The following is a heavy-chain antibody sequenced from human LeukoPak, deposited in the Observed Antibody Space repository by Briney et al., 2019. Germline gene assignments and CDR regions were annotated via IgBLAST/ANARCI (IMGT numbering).Heavy chain of an antibody. V-gene: IGHV3-23*01. CDR2: ISGSGGST. CDR3: AKDHRSDRRVRYFDC. Sequence: SGGSLRLSCAASGFTFSDYYMSWIRQAPGKGLEWVSAISGSGGSTYYADSVKGRFTISRDNSKNTLYLQMNSLRAEDTAVYYCAKDHRSDRRVRYFDCRGQGTLVTVSS. CDR1: GFTFSDYY. J-gene: IGHJ4*02. D-gene: IGHD3-9*01.